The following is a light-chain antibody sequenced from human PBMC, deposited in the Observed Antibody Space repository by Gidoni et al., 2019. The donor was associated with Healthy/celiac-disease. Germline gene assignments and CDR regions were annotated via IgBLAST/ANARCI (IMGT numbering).Light chain of an antibody. CDR3: QQSYSTPRT. Sequence: QMTQCPSSLSSSVGDRVTITCRASQSISSYLNWYQQKPGKAPKLLIYAASSLQSGVPSRFSGSGSGTDFTLTISSLQPEDCATYYCQQSYSTPRTFGGETKVEIK. J-gene: IGKJ4*01. V-gene: IGKV1-39*01. CDR1: QSISSY. CDR2: AAS.